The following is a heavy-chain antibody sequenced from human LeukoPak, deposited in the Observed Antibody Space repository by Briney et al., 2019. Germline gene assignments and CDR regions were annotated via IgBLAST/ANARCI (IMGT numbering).Heavy chain of an antibody. V-gene: IGHV1-2*02. J-gene: IGHJ6*03. Sequence: GASVKVSCKASGYTFTGYYMHWVRQAPGQGRGWMGWINPNSGGTNYAQKFQGRVTMTRDTSISTAYMELSRLRSDDTAVYYCARSSGYDWYYYYYYMDVWGKGTTVTISS. D-gene: IGHD5-12*01. CDR2: INPNSGGT. CDR3: ARSSGYDWYYYYYYMDV. CDR1: GYTFTGYY.